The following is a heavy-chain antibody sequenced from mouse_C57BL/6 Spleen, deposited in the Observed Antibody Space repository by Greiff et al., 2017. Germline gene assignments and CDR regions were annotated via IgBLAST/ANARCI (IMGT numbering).Heavy chain of an antibody. D-gene: IGHD1-1*01. CDR2: IYPGSGST. Sequence: QVQLQQSGAELVKPGASVKMSCKASGYTFTSYWITWVKQRPGRGLEWIGDIYPGSGSTNYNEKFKSKATLTVDTASSTAYMQLSRLTSEDSAVYCCTKTTTVVAGDYWGPGTSVTVSS. CDR1: GYTFTSYW. J-gene: IGHJ4*01. CDR3: TKTTTVVAGDY. V-gene: IGHV1-55*01.